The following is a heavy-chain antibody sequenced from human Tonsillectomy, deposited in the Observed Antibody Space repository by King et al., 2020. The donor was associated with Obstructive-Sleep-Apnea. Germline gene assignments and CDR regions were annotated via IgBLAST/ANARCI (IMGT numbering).Heavy chain of an antibody. Sequence: QLVQSGAEVKKPGASVKVSCKASGYTFTSYGISWVRQAPGQGLEWMGWISAYNGNTNYAQKLQGRVTMTTDTSTSTAYMELRSLRSDDTAVYYCARVHRELRYFDWLLTGRGPDYWGQGTLVTVSS. CDR3: ARVHRELRYFDWLLTGRGPDY. CDR2: ISAYNGNT. J-gene: IGHJ4*02. V-gene: IGHV1-18*01. CDR1: GYTFTSYG. D-gene: IGHD3-9*01.